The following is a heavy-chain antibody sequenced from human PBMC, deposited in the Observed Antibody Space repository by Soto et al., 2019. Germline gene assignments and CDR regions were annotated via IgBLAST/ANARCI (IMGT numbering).Heavy chain of an antibody. V-gene: IGHV5-51*01. D-gene: IGHD2-15*01. CDR1: GYSFTSYW. CDR3: ARTRPYYCSGGSCPYNWFDP. CDR2: IYPGDSDT. J-gene: IGHJ5*02. Sequence: PGESLKISCKGSGYSFTSYWIGWVRQMPGKGLEWMGIIYPGDSDTRYSPSFQGQVTISADKSISTAYLQWSSLKASDTAMYYCARTRPYYCSGGSCPYNWFDPWGQGTLVTVS.